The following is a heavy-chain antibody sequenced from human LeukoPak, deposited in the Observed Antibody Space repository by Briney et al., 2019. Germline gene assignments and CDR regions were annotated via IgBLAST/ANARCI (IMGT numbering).Heavy chain of an antibody. CDR1: GGSISSYY. J-gene: IGHJ4*02. V-gene: IGHV4-4*07. Sequence: SETLSLTCTVSGGSISSYYWSWIRQPAGKGLEWIGRIYTSGSTNYTPSLKSRVTMSVDTSKNQFSLKLSSVTAADTAVYYCARVSYYYDSSGYHVFDYWGQGTLVTVSS. D-gene: IGHD3-22*01. CDR3: ARVSYYYDSSGYHVFDY. CDR2: IYTSGST.